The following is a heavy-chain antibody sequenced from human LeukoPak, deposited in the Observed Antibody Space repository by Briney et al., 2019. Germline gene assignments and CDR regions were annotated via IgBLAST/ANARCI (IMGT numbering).Heavy chain of an antibody. J-gene: IGHJ4*02. D-gene: IGHD3-10*01. V-gene: IGHV7-4-1*02. CDR2: INTNTGNP. Sequence: ASVKVSCKASGYTFTSYAVNWVRQAPGQGLEWVGWINTNTGNPTYAQGFTGRFVFSLDTSVSTAYLQISSLKAEDTAVYYCARDNPIYYGSESYYPYFDYWDQGTLVTVSS. CDR3: ARDNPIYYGSESYYPYFDY. CDR1: GYTFTSYA.